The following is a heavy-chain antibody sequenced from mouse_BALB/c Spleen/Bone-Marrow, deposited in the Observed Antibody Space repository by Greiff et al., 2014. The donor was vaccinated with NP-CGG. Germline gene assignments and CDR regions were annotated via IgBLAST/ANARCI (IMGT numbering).Heavy chain of an antibody. D-gene: IGHD1-1*01. Sequence: VQLQQSGAELVRSGASVKLSCKASGYTFTSYWINWVKQRPGQGLEWIGNIYPSDSYTNYNQKFKDKATLTVDKSSSTAYMQLSSPTSEDSAVYYCTRSYGSSYEYYFDYWGQGTTLTVSS. CDR1: GYTFTSYW. V-gene: IGHV1-69*02. CDR2: IYPSDSYT. CDR3: TRSYGSSYEYYFDY. J-gene: IGHJ2*01.